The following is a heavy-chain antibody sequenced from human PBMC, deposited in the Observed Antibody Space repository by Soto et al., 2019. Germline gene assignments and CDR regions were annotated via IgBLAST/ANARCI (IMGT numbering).Heavy chain of an antibody. Sequence: PGGSLRLSCAASGLTFSSYEMNWVRQAPGRGLEWVSYISSSGTTIYYADSVKGRFTISRDNAKSSLYLQMNSLRAEDTAVYYCASAKTNYDTSDYYYDYFDYWGQGTLVTVSS. J-gene: IGHJ4*02. CDR1: GLTFSSYE. CDR3: ASAKTNYDTSDYYYDYFDY. CDR2: ISSSGTTI. D-gene: IGHD3-22*01. V-gene: IGHV3-48*03.